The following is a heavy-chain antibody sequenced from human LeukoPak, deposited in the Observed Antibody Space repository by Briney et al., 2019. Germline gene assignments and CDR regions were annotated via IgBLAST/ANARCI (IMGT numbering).Heavy chain of an antibody. D-gene: IGHD6-13*01. Sequence: ASVKVSCKASGYTFTGYYMHWVRQAPGQGLEWMGWINPNSGGTNYAQKFQGRVTMTRDTSISTAYMELSRLRSDDTAVYYCARGVSEQLVYYYYYMDVWGKGTTVTVSS. J-gene: IGHJ6*03. V-gene: IGHV1-2*02. CDR1: GYTFTGYY. CDR2: INPNSGGT. CDR3: ARGVSEQLVYYYYYMDV.